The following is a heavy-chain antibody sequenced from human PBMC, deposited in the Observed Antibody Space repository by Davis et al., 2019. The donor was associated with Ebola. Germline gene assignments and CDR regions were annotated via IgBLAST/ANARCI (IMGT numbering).Heavy chain of an antibody. CDR3: ARFYDSSGYYYLFDP. D-gene: IGHD3-22*01. V-gene: IGHV1-2*02. CDR2: INPNSGGT. Sequence: ASVKVSCKASGYTFTGYYMHWVRQAPGQGLEWMGWINPNSGGTNYAQKFQGRVTMTRDTSISTAYMELSRLRSDDTAVYYCARFYDSSGYYYLFDPWGQGTLVTVSS. CDR1: GYTFTGYY. J-gene: IGHJ5*02.